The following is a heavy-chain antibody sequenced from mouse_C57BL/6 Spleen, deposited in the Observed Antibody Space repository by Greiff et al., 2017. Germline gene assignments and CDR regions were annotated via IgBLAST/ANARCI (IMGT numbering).Heavy chain of an antibody. J-gene: IGHJ1*03. Sequence: EVQLQQSGPELVKPGASVKISCKASGYTFTDYYMNWVKQSHGKSLEWIGDINPNNGGTSYNQKFKGKATLTVDKSSSTAYMELRSLTSEDSAVYYCARWTGILDYSWYFDVWGTGTTVTVSS. CDR1: GYTFTDYY. V-gene: IGHV1-26*01. CDR2: INPNNGGT. D-gene: IGHD1-1*01. CDR3: ARWTGILDYSWYFDV.